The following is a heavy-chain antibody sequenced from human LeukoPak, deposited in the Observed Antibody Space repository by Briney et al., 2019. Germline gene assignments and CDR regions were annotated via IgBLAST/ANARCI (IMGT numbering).Heavy chain of an antibody. CDR2: IYYSGST. D-gene: IGHD3-22*01. CDR3: AGQEYYYDSSGYWSHAFDI. J-gene: IGHJ3*02. V-gene: IGHV4-59*08. Sequence: SETLSLTCTVFGGSISSYYWSLIRQPPGKGLEWIGCIYYSGSTNYNPSLKSRVTISVDTSKNQFSLKLSSVTAADTAVYYCAGQEYYYDSSGYWSHAFDIWGQGTMVTVSS. CDR1: GGSISSYY.